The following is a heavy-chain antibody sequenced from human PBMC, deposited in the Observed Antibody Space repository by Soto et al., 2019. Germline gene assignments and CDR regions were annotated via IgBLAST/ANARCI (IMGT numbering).Heavy chain of an antibody. D-gene: IGHD3-3*01. CDR3: ARGFLEWLSSYYYYYMDV. J-gene: IGHJ6*03. Sequence: SETLSLTCTVSGGSISSSSYYWGWTRQPPGKGLEWIGSIYYSGSTYYNPSLKSRVTISVDTSKNQFSLKLSSVTAADTAVYYCARGFLEWLSSYYYYYMDVWGQGTTVPVSS. CDR1: GGSISSSSYY. CDR2: IYYSGST. V-gene: IGHV4-39*01.